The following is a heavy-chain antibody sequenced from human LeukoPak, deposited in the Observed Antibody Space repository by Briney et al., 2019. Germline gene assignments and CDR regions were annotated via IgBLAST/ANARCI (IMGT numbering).Heavy chain of an antibody. V-gene: IGHV1-69*01. D-gene: IGHD2-15*01. CDR3: ARNGVNCSGGSCYKDYYFDY. J-gene: IGHJ4*02. Sequence: SVKVSCKASGGTFSSYAISWVRQAPGQGLEWMGGIIPIFGTANYAQKFQGRVTITADEFTSTAYMELSSLRSEDTAVYYCARNGVNCSGGSCYKDYYFDYWGQGTLVTVSS. CDR1: GGTFSSYA. CDR2: IIPIFGTA.